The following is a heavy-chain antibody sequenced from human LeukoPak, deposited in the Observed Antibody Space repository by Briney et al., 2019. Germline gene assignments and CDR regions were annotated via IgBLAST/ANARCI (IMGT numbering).Heavy chain of an antibody. CDR2: IYYSGST. CDR1: GGSISSYY. CDR3: AREESSSWSRAFDI. D-gene: IGHD6-13*01. Sequence: PSETLSLTCTVSGGSISSYYWSWIRQPPGKGLEWIGYIYYSGSTNYNPSPKSRVTISVDTSKNQFSLKLSSVTAADTAVYYCAREESSSWSRAFDIWGQGTMVTVSS. J-gene: IGHJ3*02. V-gene: IGHV4-59*01.